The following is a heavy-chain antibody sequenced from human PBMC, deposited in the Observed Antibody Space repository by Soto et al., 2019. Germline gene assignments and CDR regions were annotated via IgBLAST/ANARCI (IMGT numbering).Heavy chain of an antibody. V-gene: IGHV3-7*01. CDR2: IKQDGSEK. CDR3: AKEMRYDFWSGNYRNLGFFHFDY. CDR1: GFTFSDSW. Sequence: PGGSLRLSCAASGFTFSDSWMSWVRQAPGKGLEWVANIKQDGSEKNYVDSVKGRLTISRDNGKNSMYLQMNNLRAEDTAVYYCAKEMRYDFWSGNYRNLGFFHFDYWVQGTLVTVSS. D-gene: IGHD3-3*01. J-gene: IGHJ4*02.